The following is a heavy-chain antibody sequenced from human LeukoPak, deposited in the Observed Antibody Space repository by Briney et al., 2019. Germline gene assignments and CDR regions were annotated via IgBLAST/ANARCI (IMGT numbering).Heavy chain of an antibody. J-gene: IGHJ5*02. CDR2: INPNSGGT. CDR3: ARACSGGSCYSDNWLDP. CDR1: GYTFTGYY. Sequence: GASVKVSCKASGYTFTGYYMHWVRQAPGQGLEWMGWINPNSGGTNYAQKFQGRVTMTRDTSISTAYMELNRLTSDDTAVYYCARACSGGSCYSDNWLDPWGQGTLVTVSS. D-gene: IGHD2-15*01. V-gene: IGHV1-2*02.